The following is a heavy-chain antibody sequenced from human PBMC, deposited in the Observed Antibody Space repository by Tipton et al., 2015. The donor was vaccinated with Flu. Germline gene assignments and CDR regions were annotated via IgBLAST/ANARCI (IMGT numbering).Heavy chain of an antibody. CDR1: GYIFPNYW. V-gene: IGHV5-51*03. CDR3: VLIYTGCYMAPPDY. D-gene: IGHD2-2*02. Sequence: QLVQSGAEVKESGESLKISCKASGYIFPNYWIGWVRQTPAKGLEWMGIIYPADSYTTYSPSFHGQVSISADKSITTAYLQWSSLKASDTAIYYCVLIYTGCYMAPPDYWGQGTLVTVSS. CDR2: IYPADSYT. J-gene: IGHJ4*02.